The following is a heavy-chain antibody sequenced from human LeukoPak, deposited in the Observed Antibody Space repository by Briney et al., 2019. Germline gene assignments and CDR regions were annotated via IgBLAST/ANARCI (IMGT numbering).Heavy chain of an antibody. D-gene: IGHD3-10*01. J-gene: IGHJ6*03. CDR3: ARRGYGSGSYEYYYHYYMDV. CDR1: GFTFSDYY. CDR2: ISSSGSTI. Sequence: GSLRLSCAASGFTFSDYYMSWIRQAPGKGLEWVSYISSSGSTIYYADSVKGRFTISRDNAKNSLYLQMNSLRAEDTALYHCARRGYGSGSYEYYYHYYMDVWGKGTTVTISS. V-gene: IGHV3-11*01.